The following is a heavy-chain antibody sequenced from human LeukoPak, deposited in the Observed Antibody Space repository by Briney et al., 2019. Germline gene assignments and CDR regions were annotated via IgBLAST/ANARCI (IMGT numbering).Heavy chain of an antibody. J-gene: IGHJ4*02. D-gene: IGHD6-13*01. V-gene: IGHV1-18*01. CDR3: ARAAADPDY. Sequence: ASVKVSCKGSGYTFTSYGISWVRQAPGQGVEWMGWISAYNGNKNYEKKLQGRVTITTDTSTSTAYMELRSLRSDDTAVYYCARAAADPDYWGQGTLVTVSS. CDR2: ISAYNGNK. CDR1: GYTFTSYG.